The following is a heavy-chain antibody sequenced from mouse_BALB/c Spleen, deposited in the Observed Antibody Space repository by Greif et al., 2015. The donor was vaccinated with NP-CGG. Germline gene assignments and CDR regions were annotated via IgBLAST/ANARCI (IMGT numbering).Heavy chain of an antibody. CDR1: GFTFSSYT. Sequence: EVKLQESGGGLVKPGGSLKLSCAASGFTFSSYTMSWVRQTPEKRLEWVATISSGGSYTYYPDSVKGRFTISRDNAKNTLYLQMSSLKSEDTAMYYCTRDGDDNYFDNWGQDTTLTYSS. CDR3: TRDGDDNYFDN. V-gene: IGHV5-6-4*01. D-gene: IGHD2-3*01. CDR2: ISSGGSYT. J-gene: IGHJ2*01.